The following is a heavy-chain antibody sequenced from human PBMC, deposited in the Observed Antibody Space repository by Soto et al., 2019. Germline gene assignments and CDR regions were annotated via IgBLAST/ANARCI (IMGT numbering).Heavy chain of an antibody. Sequence: PXATLSLTCSVSGGSINSYWWSWIRQPSGKGLEWIGRVYSSGTTDYNPSLNSRATMSVETSKNQFSLKLTSVTAADTAVYYCARDIGSYAYAEGYWGQGIQVTVSS. J-gene: IGHJ4*02. CDR3: ARDIGSYAYAEGY. CDR2: VYSSGTT. D-gene: IGHD2-2*01. CDR1: GGSINSYW. V-gene: IGHV4-4*07.